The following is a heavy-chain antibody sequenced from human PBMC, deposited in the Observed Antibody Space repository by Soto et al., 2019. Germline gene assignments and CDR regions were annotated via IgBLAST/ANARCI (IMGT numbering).Heavy chain of an antibody. Sequence: ASVKVSCKASGYTFTSYGISWVRQAPGQGLEWMGWISAYNGNTNYAQKLQGRVTMTTDTSTSTAYMELRSLRSDDTAVYYCARPHGPYYYDSSGYYYGYYFDYWGQGTLVTVSS. CDR1: GYTFTSYG. J-gene: IGHJ4*02. CDR2: ISAYNGNT. D-gene: IGHD3-22*01. CDR3: ARPHGPYYYDSSGYYYGYYFDY. V-gene: IGHV1-18*01.